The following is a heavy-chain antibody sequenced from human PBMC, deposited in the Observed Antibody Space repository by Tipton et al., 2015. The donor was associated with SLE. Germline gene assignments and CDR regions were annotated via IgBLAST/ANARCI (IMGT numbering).Heavy chain of an antibody. CDR2: IFTSGTT. Sequence: TLSLTCNVSGGSISSGSDFWTWIRQPAGKGLEWIGYIFTSGTTKYNPSLQSRVTISADKSKNQFSLKVTSVTAADTAVYFCARGTYYYDTSGYWTANYFDYWGLGTLVAVSS. CDR1: GGSISSGSDF. V-gene: IGHV4-61*09. J-gene: IGHJ4*02. CDR3: ARGTYYYDTSGYWTANYFDY. D-gene: IGHD3-22*01.